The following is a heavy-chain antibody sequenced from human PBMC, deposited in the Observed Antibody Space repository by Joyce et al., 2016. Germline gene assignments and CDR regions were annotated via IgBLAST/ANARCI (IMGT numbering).Heavy chain of an antibody. D-gene: IGHD3-22*01. CDR1: GFTFSDYG. Sequence: QIHLVESGGAVVQPGRSLRLSCAASGFTFSDYGVHWVRQAPGKGLEWVAIFGYDGQNIYYADSVKGRFTISRDNSKNTLYLQMNSLRAEDTAMYYCARDSAYYDSSAHLDYWGQGALVTVSS. V-gene: IGHV3-33*01. J-gene: IGHJ4*02. CDR3: ARDSAYYDSSAHLDY. CDR2: FGYDGQNI.